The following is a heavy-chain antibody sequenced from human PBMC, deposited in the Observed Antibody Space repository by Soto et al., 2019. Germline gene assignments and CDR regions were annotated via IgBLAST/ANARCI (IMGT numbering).Heavy chain of an antibody. CDR3: AKWGCSSTSCPRGYDQTPDY. Sequence: PGGSLRLSCAASGFTFSSYGMHGVRQAPGKGLEWVAVISYDGSNKYYADSVKGRFTISRDNSKNTLYLQMNSLRAEDTAVYYCAKWGCSSTSCPRGYDQTPDYWGQGTLVTVSS. D-gene: IGHD2-2*01. CDR2: ISYDGSNK. V-gene: IGHV3-30*18. J-gene: IGHJ4*02. CDR1: GFTFSSYG.